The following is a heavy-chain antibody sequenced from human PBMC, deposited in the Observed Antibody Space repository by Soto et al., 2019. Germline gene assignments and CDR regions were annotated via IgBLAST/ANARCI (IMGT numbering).Heavy chain of an antibody. CDR2: FDPEDGET. CDR1: GYTLTELS. J-gene: IGHJ4*02. V-gene: IGHV1-24*01. CDR3: ATSLKWELLDFDY. Sequence: GASVKVSCKVSGYTLTELSMHWVRQAPGKGLEWMVGFDPEDGETIYAQKFQGRVTMTEDTSTDTAYMELSSLRSDDTAVYYCATSLKWELLDFDYWGQGTLVTVSS. D-gene: IGHD1-26*01.